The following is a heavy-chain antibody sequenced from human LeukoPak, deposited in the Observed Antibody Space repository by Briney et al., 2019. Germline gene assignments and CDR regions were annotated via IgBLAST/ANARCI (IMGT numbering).Heavy chain of an antibody. J-gene: IGHJ6*02. V-gene: IGHV3-74*01. CDR3: ARDRYYSMDV. Sequence: GGSLRLSCAAASGFTFSSNGMHWVRRAPGKGLVWISRIKSDGISTSYADSVKGRFTTSRDNAKNTLYLQMNSLRAEDTAVYYCARDRYYSMDVWGQGTTVTVSS. CDR1: GFTFSSNG. CDR2: IKSDGIST.